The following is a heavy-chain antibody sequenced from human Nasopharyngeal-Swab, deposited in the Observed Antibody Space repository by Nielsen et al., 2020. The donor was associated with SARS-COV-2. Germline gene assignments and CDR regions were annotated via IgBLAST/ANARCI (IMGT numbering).Heavy chain of an antibody. CDR1: GYTFTRYY. CDR3: ARDFLVTMLRGDYYFFAMDV. V-gene: IGHV1-46*01. J-gene: IGHJ6*02. CDR2: INPRGGNT. Sequence: ASVKVSCKASGYTFTRYYMHWVRQAPGQGLEWMGIINPRGGNTTYAQKFQGRVTMTRDTSTSTVYMELSSLRSDDTAMFYCARDFLVTMLRGDYYFFAMDVWGQGTTVTVSS. D-gene: IGHD3-10*01.